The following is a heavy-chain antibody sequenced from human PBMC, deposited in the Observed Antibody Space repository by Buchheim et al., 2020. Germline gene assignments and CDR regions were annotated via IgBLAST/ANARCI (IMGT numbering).Heavy chain of an antibody. CDR2: IRSSTDGGTT. D-gene: IGHD6-6*01. J-gene: IGHJ4*02. Sequence: EVQLVESGGDLVKPGEPLRLSCAASEFTFTNAWMSWIRQAPGKGLEWVGRIRSSTDGGTTDYAVPVKGRFTISRDDSENTLYLQMNSLKTEDTAVYYCTTLMKSARLSSDYWGQGTL. V-gene: IGHV3-15*01. CDR3: TTLMKSARLSSDY. CDR1: EFTFTNAW.